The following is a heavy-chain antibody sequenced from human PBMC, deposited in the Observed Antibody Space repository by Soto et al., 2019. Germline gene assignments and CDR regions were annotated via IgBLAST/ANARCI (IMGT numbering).Heavy chain of an antibody. D-gene: IGHD5-18*01. J-gene: IGHJ4*02. Sequence: SETLSLTCTVSGGSISSGDYYWSWIRQPPGKGLEWIGYIYYSGSTYYNPSLKSRVTISVDTSKNQFSLKLSSVTAADTAVYYCARETVDTAMDRVYWGQGTLVTVSS. CDR3: ARETVDTAMDRVY. V-gene: IGHV4-30-4*01. CDR2: IYYSGST. CDR1: GGSISSGDYY.